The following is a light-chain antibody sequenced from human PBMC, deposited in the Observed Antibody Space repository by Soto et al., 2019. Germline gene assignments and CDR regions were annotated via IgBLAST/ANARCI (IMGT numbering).Light chain of an antibody. Sequence: QSVLTQPASVSGSPGQSITISCPGTSSDVGRYNLVSWYQQHPGKAPKLMIYEGSKRPSGVSNRFSGSKSGNTASLTISGLQAEDEADYYCCSYAGSSTFLYVFGTGTKVTVL. CDR3: CSYAGSSTFLYV. J-gene: IGLJ1*01. V-gene: IGLV2-23*03. CDR1: SSDVGRYNL. CDR2: EGS.